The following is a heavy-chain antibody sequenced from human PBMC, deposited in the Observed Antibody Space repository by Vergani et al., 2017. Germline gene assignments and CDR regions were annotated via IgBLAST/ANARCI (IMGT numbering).Heavy chain of an antibody. V-gene: IGHV3-30*01. CDR2: ISFDGSNK. Sequence: VPPVESGGGVVQPGRSLRLSCVASGFTFRSYAMHWFRPAPGKGLEWVAVISFDGSNKYYADSVKGRFTISRDNSKNTLYLQMNSLRAEDTAVYYCARAEDLLSNSWYGLTVYFDYWGQGTLVTVSS. J-gene: IGHJ4*02. CDR1: GFTFRSYA. CDR3: ARAEDLLSNSWYGLTVYFDY. D-gene: IGHD6-13*01.